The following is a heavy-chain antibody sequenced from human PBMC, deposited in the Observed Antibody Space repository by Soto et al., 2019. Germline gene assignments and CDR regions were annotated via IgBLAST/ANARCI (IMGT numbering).Heavy chain of an antibody. CDR3: ARELSGIEKGAFDI. CDR1: GGSISSYY. Sequence: PSETLSLTCTVSGGSISSYYWSWIRQPPGKGLEWIGYIYYSGSTNYNPSLKSRVTISVDTSKNQFPLKLSSVTAADTAVYYCARELSGIEKGAFDIWGQGTMVTVSS. V-gene: IGHV4-59*01. J-gene: IGHJ3*02. D-gene: IGHD2-21*01. CDR2: IYYSGST.